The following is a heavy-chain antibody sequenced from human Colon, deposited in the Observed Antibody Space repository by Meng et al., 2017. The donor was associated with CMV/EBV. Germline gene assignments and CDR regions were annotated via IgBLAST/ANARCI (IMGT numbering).Heavy chain of an antibody. CDR2: ISGGGGDT. CDR1: GFTFSTYA. CDR3: AKRTNFWSAYAA. J-gene: IGHJ5*02. D-gene: IGHD3-3*01. Sequence: SCAGSGFTFSTYAVRWVRQAPGKGLQWVSGISGGGGDTYYTDSVKGRFTISRDNSKNTLYLQMNSLRVEDTAVYYCAKRTNFWSAYAAWGQGTLVTVSS. V-gene: IGHV3-23*01.